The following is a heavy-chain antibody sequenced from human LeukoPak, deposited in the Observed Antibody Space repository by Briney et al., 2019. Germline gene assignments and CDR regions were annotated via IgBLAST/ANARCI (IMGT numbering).Heavy chain of an antibody. D-gene: IGHD3-16*01. CDR2: IYTSGST. J-gene: IGHJ4*02. Sequence: PSETLSLTCTVSGGSISSGSYYWSWIRQPAGKGLEWIGRIYTSGSTNYNPSLKSRVTISVDTSKNQFSLKLCSVTAADTAVYYCARDGGYWGQGTLVTVSS. V-gene: IGHV4-61*02. CDR1: GGSISSGSYY. CDR3: ARDGGY.